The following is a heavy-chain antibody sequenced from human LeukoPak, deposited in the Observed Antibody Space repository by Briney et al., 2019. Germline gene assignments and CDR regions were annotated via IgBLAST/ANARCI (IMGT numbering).Heavy chain of an antibody. CDR1: GGSISSSSYY. J-gene: IGHJ4*02. D-gene: IGHD2-2*02. CDR2: INHSGST. V-gene: IGHV4-39*07. Sequence: QPSETLSLTCTVSGGSISSSSYYWGWIRQPPGKGLEWIGEINHSGSTNYNPSLKSRVTISVDTSKNQFSLKLSSVTAADTAVYYCARAQLLYVSFDYWGQGTLVTVSS. CDR3: ARAQLLYVSFDY.